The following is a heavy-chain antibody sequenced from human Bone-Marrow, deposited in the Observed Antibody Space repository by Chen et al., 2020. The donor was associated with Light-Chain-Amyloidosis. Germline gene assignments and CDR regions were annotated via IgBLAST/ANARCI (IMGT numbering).Heavy chain of an antibody. CDR2: ISGSGGSR. D-gene: IGHD3-9*01. J-gene: IGHJ3*02. CDR1: GFAFSSYA. V-gene: IGHV3-23*04. Sequence: EVQLVESGGGLLQRGGSLRLSCAASGFAFSSYAMSWVRQAPGKGLEWVSTISGSGGSRYYGDSVEGRLTISRDNSKSALFVQMNSLRAEDTAVYYCAKDISYDDILPGYPADAFDIWGQGTMVTVSS. CDR3: AKDISYDDILPGYPADAFDI.